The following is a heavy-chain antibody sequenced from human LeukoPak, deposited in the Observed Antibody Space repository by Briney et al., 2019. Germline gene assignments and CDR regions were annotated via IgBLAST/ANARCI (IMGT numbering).Heavy chain of an antibody. Sequence: GGSLRLSCAASGFTFSSYWMSWVRQAPGKGLEWVANIKQDGSEKYYVDSVKGRFTISRDNAKNSLYLQMNSLRAEDTAVYYCARDSDPLWFGGIYGMDVWGQGTTVTVSS. CDR1: GFTFSSYW. J-gene: IGHJ6*02. CDR2: IKQDGSEK. D-gene: IGHD3-10*01. V-gene: IGHV3-7*03. CDR3: ARDSDPLWFGGIYGMDV.